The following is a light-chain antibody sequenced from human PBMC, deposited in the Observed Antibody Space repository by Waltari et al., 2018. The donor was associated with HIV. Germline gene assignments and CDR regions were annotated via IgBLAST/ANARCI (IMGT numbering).Light chain of an antibody. V-gene: IGLV1-44*01. CDR2: TNN. Sequence: QSVVTQPPSASGTPGQRVAMSCSGRASNIGRNTVNWYQHLPQTAPKLLIYTNNERPSGVPDRFSASKTGTSASLDISGLQSEDEADYYCATWDDGLSGWVFGGGTKLTVL. CDR1: ASNIGRNT. CDR3: ATWDDGLSGWV. J-gene: IGLJ3*02.